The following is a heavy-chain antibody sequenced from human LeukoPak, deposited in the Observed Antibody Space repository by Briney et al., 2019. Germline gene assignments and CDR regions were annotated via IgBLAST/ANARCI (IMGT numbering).Heavy chain of an antibody. Sequence: SETLSLTCAVYGGSLSDYYWSWIRQPPGKGLEWIGEINDSGSTNYNPSLKSRVTILVDTSKNQFSLKLSSVTAVDTAVYYCARHKIVITMLGVHRWFDPWGQGTLVAVSS. V-gene: IGHV4-34*01. CDR2: INDSGST. D-gene: IGHD3-3*01. J-gene: IGHJ5*02. CDR3: ARHKIVITMLGVHRWFDP. CDR1: GGSLSDYY.